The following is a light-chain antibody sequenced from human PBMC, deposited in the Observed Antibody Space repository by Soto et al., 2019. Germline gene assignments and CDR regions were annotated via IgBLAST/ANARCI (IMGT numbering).Light chain of an antibody. J-gene: IGKJ2*01. Sequence: EIVMTQSPATLSVSPGERATLSCRASQSVSSNLAWYQQKPGQAPRLLIYGASTRATGIPARVSGSGSGTEFTLTISSLQSEDFAVYYCQHYNNWPYTFGQGTKLEIK. V-gene: IGKV3-15*01. CDR1: QSVSSN. CDR2: GAS. CDR3: QHYNNWPYT.